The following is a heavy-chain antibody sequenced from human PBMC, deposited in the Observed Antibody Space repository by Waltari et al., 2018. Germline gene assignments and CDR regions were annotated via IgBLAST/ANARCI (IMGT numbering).Heavy chain of an antibody. J-gene: IGHJ5*02. CDR2: INWNGGST. D-gene: IGHD1-26*01. CDR3: ARDISGSYFFNWFDP. V-gene: IGHV3-20*04. Sequence: EVQLVESGGGVVRPGGSLRLSCAASGFTFDDYGMSWVRPAPGKGLEWVSGINWNGGSTGYADSVKGRFTISRDNAKNSLYLQMNSLRAEDTALYYCARDISGSYFFNWFDPWGQGTLVTVSS. CDR1: GFTFDDYG.